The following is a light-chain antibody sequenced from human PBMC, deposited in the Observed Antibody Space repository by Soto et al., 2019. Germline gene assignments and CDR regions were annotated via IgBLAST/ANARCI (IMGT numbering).Light chain of an antibody. CDR1: QSVSSY. CDR3: QQRSNWPLT. J-gene: IGKJ4*01. CDR2: DAS. V-gene: IGKV3-11*01. Sequence: EIVLTQSPATLLLSPGERATISYRASQSVSSYLAWYQQKPGQAPRLLIYDASNRATGIPARFSGSGSGTDFTLTISSLEPEDFAVYYRQQRSNWPLTFGGGTKVEIK.